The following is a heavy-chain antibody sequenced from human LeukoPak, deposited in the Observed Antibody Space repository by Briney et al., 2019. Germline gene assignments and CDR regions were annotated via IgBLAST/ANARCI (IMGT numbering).Heavy chain of an antibody. CDR1: GFTFSTYG. D-gene: IGHD3-10*01. J-gene: IGHJ4*02. Sequence: PGGSLRLSCAASGFTFSTYGMHWVRQAPGKGLEWVAFIRYDGSNEYYVDSVKGRFTISRDNSKNTLYLQMNSLRAEDTAVYYCANGYGSGTDHWGQGTLVTVSS. V-gene: IGHV3-30*02. CDR2: IRYDGSNE. CDR3: ANGYGSGTDH.